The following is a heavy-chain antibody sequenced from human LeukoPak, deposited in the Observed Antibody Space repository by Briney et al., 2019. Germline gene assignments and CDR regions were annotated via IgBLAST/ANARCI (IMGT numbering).Heavy chain of an antibody. CDR1: GYIFTGYT. CDR3: ARGANYYDSSGSSNWLDP. D-gene: IGHD3-22*01. V-gene: IGHV1-3*01. Sequence: ASVKVSCKASGYIFTGYTIHWVRQAPGQRLEWMGWINGGSDNTKNSQKFQGRVTMTRDTSASTVYMQLRSLRSEDTAVYYCARGANYYDSSGSSNWLDPWGRGTLVTVSS. CDR2: INGGSDNT. J-gene: IGHJ5*02.